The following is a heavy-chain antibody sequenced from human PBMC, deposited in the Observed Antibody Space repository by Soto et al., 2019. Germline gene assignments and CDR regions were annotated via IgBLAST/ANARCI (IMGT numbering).Heavy chain of an antibody. D-gene: IGHD3-22*01. CDR2: ISYDGSNK. V-gene: IGHV3-30-3*01. J-gene: IGHJ4*02. CDR3: ARGYYDSAKIDY. CDR1: GFTFSSYA. Sequence: QVQRVESGGGVVQPGRSLRLSCAASGFTFSSYAMHWVRQAPGKGLEWVAVISYDGSNKYYADSVKGRFTISRDNSKNTLYLQMNSLRAEDTAVYYCARGYYDSAKIDYWGQGTLVTVSS.